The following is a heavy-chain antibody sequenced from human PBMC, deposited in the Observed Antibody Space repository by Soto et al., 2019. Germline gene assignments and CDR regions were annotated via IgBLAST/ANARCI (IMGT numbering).Heavy chain of an antibody. D-gene: IGHD2-21*01. V-gene: IGHV1-69*13. J-gene: IGHJ6*02. CDR3: ARAPDIADRGSPDYYGMDV. CDR2: IIPIFGTA. Sequence: SEKVSCKASGGTFSSHAMRWVRQPPGQGLEWMGGIIPIFGTANYAQKFQGRVTITADESTSTAYMALSSLRSEDTAVYYCARAPDIADRGSPDYYGMDVWGQGTTVTVSS. CDR1: GGTFSSHA.